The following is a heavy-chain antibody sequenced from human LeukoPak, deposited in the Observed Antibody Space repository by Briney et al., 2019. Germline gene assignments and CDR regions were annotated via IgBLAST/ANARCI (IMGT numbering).Heavy chain of an antibody. J-gene: IGHJ4*02. CDR3: ARHKIGNFDWLSEIDY. CDR2: IYYSGST. CDR1: GGSISSSSYY. D-gene: IGHD3-9*01. V-gene: IGHV4-39*01. Sequence: SETLSLTCTVSGGSISSSSYYWGWIRQPPGTGLEWIGSIYYSGSTYYNPSLKSRVTISVDTSKNQFSLKLSSVTAADTAVYYCARHKIGNFDWLSEIDYWGQGTLVTVSS.